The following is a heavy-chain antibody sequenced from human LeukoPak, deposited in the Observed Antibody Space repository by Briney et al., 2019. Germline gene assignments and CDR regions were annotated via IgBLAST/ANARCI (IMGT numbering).Heavy chain of an antibody. CDR3: ARADDTMVRGVIIYYMDV. V-gene: IGHV1-8*01. CDR2: MNPNSGNT. D-gene: IGHD3-10*01. J-gene: IGHJ6*03. CDR1: GYTFTSYD. Sequence: GASVKVSCKASGYTFTSYDINWVRQAPGQGLEWMGWMNPNSGNTGYAQKFQGRVTMTRNTSISTAYMELSSLRSEDTAVYYCARADDTMVRGVIIYYMDVWGKGTTVTVSS.